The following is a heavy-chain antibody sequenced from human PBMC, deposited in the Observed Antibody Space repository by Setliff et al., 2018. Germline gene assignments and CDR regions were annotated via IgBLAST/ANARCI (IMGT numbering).Heavy chain of an antibody. J-gene: IGHJ4*02. Sequence: SETLSLTCTVSGASITNINYYWGWLRQAPGKGLEWIGRIHYGGTTYYNASLKSRVTISVDTSKNQFSLRLNSVTAADTAVYYCARTGTYRYFDYWSQGTLVTVSS. CDR1: GASITNINYY. V-gene: IGHV4-39*01. D-gene: IGHD1-26*01. CDR3: ARTGTYRYFDY. CDR2: IHYGGTT.